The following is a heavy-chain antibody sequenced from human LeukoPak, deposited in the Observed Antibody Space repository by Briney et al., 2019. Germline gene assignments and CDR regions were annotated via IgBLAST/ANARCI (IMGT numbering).Heavy chain of an antibody. D-gene: IGHD3-3*01. CDR1: GGSFSGYY. CDR3: ARRYYDFWSGLLYFDY. Sequence: SETLSLTCAVYGGSFSGYYWSWIRQPPGKGLEWIGKINHSGSTNYNPSLKSRVTISVDTSKNQFSLKLSSVTAADTAVYYCARRYYDFWSGLLYFDYWGQGTLVTVSS. J-gene: IGHJ4*02. CDR2: INHSGST. V-gene: IGHV4-34*01.